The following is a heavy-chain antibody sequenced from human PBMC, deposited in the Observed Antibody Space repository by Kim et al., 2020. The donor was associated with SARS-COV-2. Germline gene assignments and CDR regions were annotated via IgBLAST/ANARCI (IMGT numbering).Heavy chain of an antibody. V-gene: IGHV3-23*01. J-gene: IGHJ4*02. CDR3: AKAQTYYDILTGYYYFDY. D-gene: IGHD3-9*01. CDR1: GFTFSSYA. CDR2: ISGSGGST. Sequence: GGSLRLSCAASGFTFSSYAMSWVRQAPGKGLEWVSAISGSGGSTYYADSVKGRFTISRDNSKNTLYLQMNSLRAEDTAVYYCAKAQTYYDILTGYYYFDYWGQGTLVTVSS.